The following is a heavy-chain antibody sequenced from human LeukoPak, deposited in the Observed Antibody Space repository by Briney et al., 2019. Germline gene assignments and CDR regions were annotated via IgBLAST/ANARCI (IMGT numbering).Heavy chain of an antibody. J-gene: IGHJ4*02. V-gene: IGHV3-48*04. CDR2: ISSSSNTI. Sequence: GGSLRLSCAASGFTFSSYRMNWVRQAPGKGLEWVSYISSSSNTIYYADSVKGRFTISRDNAKNSLYLQMNSLRAEDTAVYYCAKLGGSGSYWGQGTLVTVSS. D-gene: IGHD1-26*01. CDR1: GFTFSSYR. CDR3: AKLGGSGSY.